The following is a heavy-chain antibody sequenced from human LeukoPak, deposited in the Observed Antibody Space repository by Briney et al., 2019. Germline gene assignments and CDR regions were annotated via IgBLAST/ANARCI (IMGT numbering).Heavy chain of an antibody. CDR2: IVVGSGNT. CDR3: AAKYYDFWSGYYPFDY. J-gene: IGHJ4*02. V-gene: IGHV1-58*01. Sequence: SVKVSCKASGFTFTSSAVQWVRQARGQRLEWIGWIVVGSGNTNYAQKFQERVTITRDMSTSTAYMELSSLRSEDTAVYYCAAKYYDFWSGYYPFDYWGQGTLVTVSS. D-gene: IGHD3-3*01. CDR1: GFTFTSSA.